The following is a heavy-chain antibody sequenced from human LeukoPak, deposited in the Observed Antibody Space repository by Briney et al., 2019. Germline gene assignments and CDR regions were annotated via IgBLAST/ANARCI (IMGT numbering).Heavy chain of an antibody. CDR2: ISSSGGTI. CDR1: GFTFSSYE. J-gene: IGHJ6*03. Sequence: GGSLRLSCAASGFTFSSYEMNWVRQAPGKGLEWVSYISSSGGTIYYADSVKGRFTISRDNAKNSLYLQMNSLRAEDTAVYYCARDSSSWYENYYYYMDVWGKGTTVTVSS. CDR3: ARDSSSWYENYYYYMDV. D-gene: IGHD6-13*01. V-gene: IGHV3-48*03.